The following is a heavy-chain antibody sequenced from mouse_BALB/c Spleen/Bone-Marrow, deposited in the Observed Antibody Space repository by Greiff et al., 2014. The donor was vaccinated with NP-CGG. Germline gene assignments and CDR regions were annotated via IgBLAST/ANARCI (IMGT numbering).Heavy chain of an antibody. V-gene: IGHV1-67*01. D-gene: IGHD2-1*01. CDR2: ISIYYGDA. CDR1: GYTFTDYA. Sequence: QVQLQQSGAELVRPGVSVKISCKGSGYTFTDYAMHWVKQSHAKSLEWIGVISIYYGDASYNQKFKGKATMTVDKSSSTAYMELARLTSEDSAIYYCARERGNYGFSYWGQGTLVTVSA. J-gene: IGHJ3*01. CDR3: ARERGNYGFSY.